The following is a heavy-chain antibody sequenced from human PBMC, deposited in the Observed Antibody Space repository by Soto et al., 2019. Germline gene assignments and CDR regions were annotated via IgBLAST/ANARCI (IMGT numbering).Heavy chain of an antibody. CDR1: GFIFSTYA. Sequence: QVHLVESGGGVVQPGRSLRLSCAASGFIFSTYAMHWVRQAPGKGLEWVAVISYDGYFKYYANSVKGRFTISRDNSKNTLHLKMHSMGAEDTAVYYCVRVQSKRADANYRRYHYFGMDAWGQGNTVTVSS. CDR3: VRVQSKRADANYRRYHYFGMDA. J-gene: IGHJ6*01. V-gene: IGHV3-30*04. CDR2: ISYDGYFK. D-gene: IGHD4-4*01.